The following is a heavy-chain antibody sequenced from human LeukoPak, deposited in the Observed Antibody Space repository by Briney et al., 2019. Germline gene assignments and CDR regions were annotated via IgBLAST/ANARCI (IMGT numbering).Heavy chain of an antibody. V-gene: IGHV7-4-1*02. CDR2: INTNTGNP. D-gene: IGHD6-19*01. Sequence: ASVKVSCKASGYTFTSSALNWVRQAPGQGLEWMGWINTNTGNPTYAQGFTGRFVLSLDTSVSTAYLQISSLKAEDTAVYYCATDLKKGDSGCFDYWGQGTLVTVSS. CDR3: ATDLKKGDSGCFDY. J-gene: IGHJ4*02. CDR1: GYTFTSSA.